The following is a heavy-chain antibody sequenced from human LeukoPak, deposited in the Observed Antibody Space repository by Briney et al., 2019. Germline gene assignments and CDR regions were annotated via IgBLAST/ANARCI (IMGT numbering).Heavy chain of an antibody. CDR3: AREEHRLAEAGTSAFDL. D-gene: IGHD6-13*01. J-gene: IGHJ3*01. CDR2: INRDGGLT. CDR1: GFTFSENW. Sequence: GSLRLSCVASGFTFSENWMHWVRQAPGKGLAWVSHINRDGGLTNYADSVKGRFTISRDNARNTVYLQMSSLRVEDTAIYFCAREEHRLAEAGTSAFDLGGQGTLVTVSP. V-gene: IGHV3-74*01.